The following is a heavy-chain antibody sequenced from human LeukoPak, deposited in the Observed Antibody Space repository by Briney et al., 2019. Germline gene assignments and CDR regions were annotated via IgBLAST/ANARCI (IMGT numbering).Heavy chain of an antibody. CDR2: IYAGDSDT. V-gene: IGHV5-51*01. Sequence: GESLKISCKGSGYSFSSYWIGWVRQMPGKGLEWMGIIYAGDSDTRYSPSFQGQVTISVDKSISTAYLQWSSLQASDTAMYYCARAIGTSQFYFYYGMDVWGQGTTVTVSS. D-gene: IGHD2-2*01. CDR1: GYSFSSYW. CDR3: ARAIGTSQFYFYYGMDV. J-gene: IGHJ6*02.